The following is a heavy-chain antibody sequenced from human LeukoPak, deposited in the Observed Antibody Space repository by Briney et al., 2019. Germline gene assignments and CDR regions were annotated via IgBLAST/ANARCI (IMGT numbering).Heavy chain of an antibody. CDR1: GGSISSSSYY. V-gene: IGHV4-39*07. D-gene: IGHD5-18*01. CDR2: IYYSGST. J-gene: IGHJ4*02. Sequence: PSETLSLTCTVSGGSISSSSYYWGWIRQPPGKGLEWIGSIYYSGSTYYNPSLKSRVTISVDTSKNQFSLKLSSVTAADTAVYYCARDGTAMVTDYWGQGTLVTVSS. CDR3: ARDGTAMVTDY.